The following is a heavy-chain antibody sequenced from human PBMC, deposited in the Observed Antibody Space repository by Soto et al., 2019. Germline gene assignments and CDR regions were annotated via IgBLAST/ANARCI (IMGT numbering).Heavy chain of an antibody. CDR1: GGSISSYY. V-gene: IGHV4-59*01. J-gene: IGHJ4*02. Sequence: QVQLQESGPGLVKPSETLSLTCTVSGGSISSYYWSWIRQPPGKGLEWIAYIYYTGSTNYNPSLKSRVTLSADTSKTPFSLKLSSVTAADTAMYSCERVDSSGSYFDYWGQGTLVTASS. CDR3: ERVDSSGSYFDY. CDR2: IYYTGST. D-gene: IGHD3-22*01.